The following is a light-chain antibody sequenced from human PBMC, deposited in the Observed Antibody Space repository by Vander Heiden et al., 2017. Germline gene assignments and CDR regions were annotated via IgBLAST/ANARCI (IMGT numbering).Light chain of an antibody. CDR1: QDITNY. V-gene: IGKV1-33*01. Sequence: DIQMTRSPSSLSASVGDRVTITCQASQDITNYLNWYQQKPGKAPKLLIYDASNLETGVPSRFSGSGSGTDFTFTISSLQPEDIATYYCQQDYNLPHTFGGGTKVEIK. J-gene: IGKJ4*01. CDR2: DAS. CDR3: QQDYNLPHT.